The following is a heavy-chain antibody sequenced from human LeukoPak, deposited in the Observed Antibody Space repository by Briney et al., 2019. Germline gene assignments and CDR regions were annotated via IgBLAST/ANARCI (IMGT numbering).Heavy chain of an antibody. V-gene: IGHV3-23*01. J-gene: IGHJ6*02. Sequence: GGSLRLSCAATGFTFSSYAMSWVRQAPGKGLEWVSAISGSGGSTYYADSVKGRFTISRDNSKNTLYLQMNSLRAEDTAVYYCARDLVGYCSGGSCYRSYYYYGMDVWGQGTTVTVSS. D-gene: IGHD2-15*01. CDR3: ARDLVGYCSGGSCYRSYYYYGMDV. CDR1: GFTFSSYA. CDR2: ISGSGGST.